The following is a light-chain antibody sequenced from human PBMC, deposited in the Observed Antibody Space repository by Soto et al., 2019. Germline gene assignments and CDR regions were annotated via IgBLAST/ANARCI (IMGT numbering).Light chain of an antibody. CDR3: QQYGSSRT. CDR2: GAS. Sequence: EIVLAQSPATLSLSPGERATLSGRGSQSVSSYLAWYQQTPGQAPRALIYGASSRATGIPDRFSGSGSGTDFTLTISRLEPEDFAVYYCQQYGSSRTFGQGTKVDIK. CDR1: QSVSSY. J-gene: IGKJ1*01. V-gene: IGKV3-20*01.